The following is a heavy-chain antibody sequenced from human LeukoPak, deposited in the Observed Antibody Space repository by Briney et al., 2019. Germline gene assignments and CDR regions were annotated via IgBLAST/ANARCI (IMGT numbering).Heavy chain of an antibody. CDR1: GFTFSSYS. CDR2: ISSSSSYI. CDR3: AEVGYSSSWYVLDY. D-gene: IGHD6-13*01. J-gene: IGHJ4*02. V-gene: IGHV3-21*04. Sequence: PGGSLRLSCAASGFTFSSYSMNWVRQAPGKGLEWVSSISSSSSYIYYADSVKGRFTISRDNAKNSLYLQMNSLRAEDTAVYYCAEVGYSSSWYVLDYWGQGTLVTVSS.